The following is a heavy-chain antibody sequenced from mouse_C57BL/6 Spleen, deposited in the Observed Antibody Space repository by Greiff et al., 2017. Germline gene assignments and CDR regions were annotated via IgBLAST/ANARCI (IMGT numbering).Heavy chain of an antibody. Sequence: EVMLVESGGGLVKPGGSLKLSCAASGFTFSSYAMSWVRQTPEKRLEWVATISDGGSYTYYPDNVKGRFTISRDNAKNNLYLQMSHLKSEDTAMYYCAREGLDYAMDYWGQGTSVTVSS. D-gene: IGHD2-4*01. J-gene: IGHJ4*01. CDR2: ISDGGSYT. CDR1: GFTFSSYA. V-gene: IGHV5-4*01. CDR3: AREGLDYAMDY.